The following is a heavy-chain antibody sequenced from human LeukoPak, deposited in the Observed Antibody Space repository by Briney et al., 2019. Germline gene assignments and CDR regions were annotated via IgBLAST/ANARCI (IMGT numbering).Heavy chain of an antibody. CDR3: ARGGDYGVKIDY. Sequence: PGGSLRLSCAASGFTFSRYAMTWVRQAPGKGLEWFSSISASGGNTYYADSVKGRFTISRDNSNNTLYLQMNSLRAEDTAIYYCARGGDYGVKIDYWGQGTLVTVSS. D-gene: IGHD4-17*01. CDR2: ISASGGNT. J-gene: IGHJ4*02. CDR1: GFTFSRYA. V-gene: IGHV3-23*01.